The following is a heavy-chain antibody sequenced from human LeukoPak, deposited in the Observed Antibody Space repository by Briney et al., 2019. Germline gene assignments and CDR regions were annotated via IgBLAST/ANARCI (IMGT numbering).Heavy chain of an antibody. CDR3: AKDRGYCSGGSCPDAFDI. J-gene: IGHJ3*02. CDR1: GFTFSSYA. CDR2: ISGSGGST. D-gene: IGHD2-15*01. V-gene: IGHV3-23*01. Sequence: GGSLRLSCAASGFTFSSYAVSWVRQAPGKGLEWVSAISGSGGSTYYVDSVKGRFTISRDNSKNTLYLQMNSLRAEDTAVYYCAKDRGYCSGGSCPDAFDIWGQGTMVTVSS.